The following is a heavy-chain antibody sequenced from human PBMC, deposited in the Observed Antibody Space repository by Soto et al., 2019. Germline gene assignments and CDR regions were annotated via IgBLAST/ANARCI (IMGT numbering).Heavy chain of an antibody. V-gene: IGHV1-18*01. CDR1: GYTFTSSG. D-gene: IGHD6-13*01. J-gene: IGHJ4*02. CDR3: ARDHGATVGIGNY. Sequence: QVQLVQSSAEVKKPGASVTVSCKASGYTFTSSGISWVRQAPGQGLERMGWISSDNGTTNYAQKFSGRDTMSTETATNTVYMELRSLRSDDTAMYYCARDHGATVGIGNYWGQGTLVTVSS. CDR2: ISSDNGTT.